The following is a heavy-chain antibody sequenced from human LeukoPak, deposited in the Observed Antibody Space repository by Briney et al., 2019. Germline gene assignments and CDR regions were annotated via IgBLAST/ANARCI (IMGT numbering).Heavy chain of an antibody. J-gene: IGHJ4*02. CDR3: ARASCSGGTCPRGWYFDY. Sequence: SETLSLTCTVSGGSISSYYWSWIRQPPGKGLEWIGYIYYSGSTNYNPSLKSRVTISIDTSKKQFSLRLSSVTAADTAVYYCARASCSGGTCPRGWYFDYWGQGTLVTVSS. CDR1: GGSISSYY. CDR2: IYYSGST. V-gene: IGHV4-59*01. D-gene: IGHD2-15*01.